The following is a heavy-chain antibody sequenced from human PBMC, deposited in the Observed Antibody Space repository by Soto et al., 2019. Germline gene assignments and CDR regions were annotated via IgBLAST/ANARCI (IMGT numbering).Heavy chain of an antibody. V-gene: IGHV4-34*01. CDR2: INHSGST. D-gene: IGHD3-10*01. Sequence: SETLSLTCAVYGGSFSGYYWSWIRQPPGKGLEWIGEINHSGSTNYNPSLKSRVTISVDTSKNQFSLKLSSVTAADTAVYYCARDHAMVRGVIRNDYWGQGTLVTFSS. J-gene: IGHJ4*02. CDR3: ARDHAMVRGVIRNDY. CDR1: GGSFSGYY.